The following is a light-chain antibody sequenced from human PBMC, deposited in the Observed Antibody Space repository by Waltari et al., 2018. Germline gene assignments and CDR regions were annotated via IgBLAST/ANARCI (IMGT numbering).Light chain of an antibody. Sequence: QSVLTQPPSASGTPGQTVTIPCSGGSANVGTNSVSWYKQLPGVAPELLLYRDNQRPPGVPDRFSGSRSGTSASLAISGLRSDDEADYYCATWDERLTGFWVFGGGTRLTV. J-gene: IGLJ3*02. CDR2: RDN. CDR1: SANVGTNS. V-gene: IGLV1-47*01. CDR3: ATWDERLTGFWV.